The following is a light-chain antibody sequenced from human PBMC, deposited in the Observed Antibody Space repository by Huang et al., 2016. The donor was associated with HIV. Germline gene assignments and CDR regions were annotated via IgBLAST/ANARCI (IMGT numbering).Light chain of an antibody. CDR2: SAS. V-gene: IGKV3-20*01. Sequence: IVLTQSPGTLSLSPGARATLSCRASQSISSSFLAWFQQKPGQAPRLLIYSASSRAAGIPERFGGSGSGTDFTRTINRLEPEDAAVYYCHQYGSSPPNTFGQGTKLEIK. J-gene: IGKJ2*01. CDR3: HQYGSSPPNT. CDR1: QSISSSF.